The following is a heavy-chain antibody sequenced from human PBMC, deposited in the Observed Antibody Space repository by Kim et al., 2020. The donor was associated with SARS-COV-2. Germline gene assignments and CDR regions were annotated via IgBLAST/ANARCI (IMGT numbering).Heavy chain of an antibody. D-gene: IGHD3-3*01. CDR3: ARDPTYDFWSGYSRSFDY. V-gene: IGHV3-48*02. Sequence: KGQFTNTRDNAKNTLYLKMNSLRDEDTAVYYCARDPTYDFWSGYSRSFDYWGQGTLVTVSS. J-gene: IGHJ4*02.